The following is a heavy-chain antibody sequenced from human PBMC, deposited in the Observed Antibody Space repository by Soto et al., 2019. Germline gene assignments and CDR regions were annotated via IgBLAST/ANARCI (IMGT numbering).Heavy chain of an antibody. CDR3: ARVDVVVVAATREYYFDY. CDR2: INPNSGGT. CDR1: GYTFTGYY. J-gene: IGHJ4*02. D-gene: IGHD2-15*01. Sequence: ASVKVSCKASGYTFTGYYMHWVRQAPGQGLEWMGWINPNSGGTNYAQKFQGRVTMTRDTSISTAYMELSRLRSDDTAVYYCARVDVVVVAATREYYFDYWGQGTLVTVSS. V-gene: IGHV1-2*02.